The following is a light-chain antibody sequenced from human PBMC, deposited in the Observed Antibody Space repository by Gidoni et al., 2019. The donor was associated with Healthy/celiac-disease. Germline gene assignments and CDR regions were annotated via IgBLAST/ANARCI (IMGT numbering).Light chain of an antibody. Sequence: QSALTQPASVSGSPGPSITISCTGTSSDVGGYNYVSWYQQHPGKAPKLMIYEVTNRPSGVSNRFSGSKSGNTASLTISGLQAEDEADYYCSSYTGSSTLGVFGGGTKLTVL. V-gene: IGLV2-14*01. J-gene: IGLJ3*02. CDR3: SSYTGSSTLGV. CDR1: SSDVGGYNY. CDR2: EVT.